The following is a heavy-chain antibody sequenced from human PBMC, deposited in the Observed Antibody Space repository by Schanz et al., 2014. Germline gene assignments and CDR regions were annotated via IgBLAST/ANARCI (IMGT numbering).Heavy chain of an antibody. Sequence: QVQLVESGGGVVQPGTSLRLSCAASGFTFRSYAVHWVRQTPGKGLEWLAVISSDGRKKYYADSVKGRLRRSRDNSKKALFLQMDSLRGDDAALYYCVAAQSDYGEFELDYWGQGTLV. CDR1: GFTFRSYA. J-gene: IGHJ4*02. D-gene: IGHD4-17*01. CDR3: VAAQSDYGEFELDY. CDR2: ISSDGRKK. V-gene: IGHV3-30*14.